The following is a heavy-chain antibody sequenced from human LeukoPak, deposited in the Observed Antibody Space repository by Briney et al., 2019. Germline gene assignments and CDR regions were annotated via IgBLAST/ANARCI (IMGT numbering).Heavy chain of an antibody. CDR1: GGSFSGYY. V-gene: IGHV4-34*01. D-gene: IGHD3-9*01. CDR2: INHSGST. J-gene: IGHJ6*03. Sequence: PSETLSLTCAVYGGSFSGYYWSWIRRPPGKGLEWIGEINHSGSTNYNPSLKSRVTISVDTSKNQFSLKLSSVTAADTAVYYCARLSNYYDILTGYFRYYYYYYMDVWGKGTTVTISS. CDR3: ARLSNYYDILTGYFRYYYYYYMDV.